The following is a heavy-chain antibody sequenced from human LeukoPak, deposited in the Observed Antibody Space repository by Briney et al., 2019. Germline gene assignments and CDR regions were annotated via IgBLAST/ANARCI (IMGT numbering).Heavy chain of an antibody. J-gene: IGHJ4*02. Sequence: GGSLRLSCAASGFTFSSYAMSRVRQAPGKGLEWVSAISGSGGSTYYADSVKGRFTISRDNSKNTLYLQMNSLGAEDTAVYYCAKEKRSIAVAGPDYWGQGTLVTVSS. CDR2: ISGSGGST. CDR1: GFTFSSYA. CDR3: AKEKRSIAVAGPDY. V-gene: IGHV3-23*01. D-gene: IGHD6-19*01.